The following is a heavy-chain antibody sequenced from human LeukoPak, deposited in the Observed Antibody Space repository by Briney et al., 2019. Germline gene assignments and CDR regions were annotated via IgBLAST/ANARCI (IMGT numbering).Heavy chain of an antibody. CDR1: GYTFTSYG. Sequence: ASVKVSCKASGYTFTSYGISWVRQAPGQGLEWMGWIALNTGDTHSAQKFQHRVTMTRDTSISTAYLELTRLTSDDTAVYYCARDLFWTGFYYFDFWGQGTLVTVSS. J-gene: IGHJ4*02. D-gene: IGHD3/OR15-3a*01. CDR3: ARDLFWTGFYYFDF. CDR2: IALNTGDT. V-gene: IGHV1-18*01.